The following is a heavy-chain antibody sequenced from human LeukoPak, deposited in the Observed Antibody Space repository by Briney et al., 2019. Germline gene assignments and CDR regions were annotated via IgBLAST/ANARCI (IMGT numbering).Heavy chain of an antibody. J-gene: IGHJ6*02. D-gene: IGHD2-2*03. CDR1: GFTFSSYA. CDR2: ISYDGSNK. CDR3: AREPLGSMDHYYYYGMDV. Sequence: GGSLRLSCAASGFTFSSYAMHWVRQAPGKGLEWVAVISYDGSNKYYADSVKGRFTISRDNSKNTLYLQMNSLRAEDTAVYYCAREPLGSMDHYYYYGMDVWGPGTTVTVSS. V-gene: IGHV3-30-3*01.